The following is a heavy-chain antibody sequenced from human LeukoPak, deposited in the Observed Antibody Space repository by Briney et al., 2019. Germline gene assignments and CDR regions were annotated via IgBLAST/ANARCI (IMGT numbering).Heavy chain of an antibody. CDR3: AKGDDAFDI. V-gene: IGHV3-33*06. CDR2: IWHDESIK. Sequence: GGSLRLSCGASGSTFSASDMHWVRQAPGKGLEWVAVIWHDESIKSYADSVKGRFTISRDNSKNTLYLQMNSLRAEDTAVYYCAKGDDAFDIWGQGTMVTVSS. CDR1: GSTFSASD. J-gene: IGHJ3*02.